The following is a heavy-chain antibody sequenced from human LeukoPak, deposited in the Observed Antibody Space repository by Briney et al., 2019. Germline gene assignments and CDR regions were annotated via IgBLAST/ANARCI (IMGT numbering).Heavy chain of an antibody. CDR1: GGSISSSNW. D-gene: IGHD3-22*01. J-gene: IGHJ4*02. CDR3: ARTGLDSSGHYLDY. Sequence: PSETLSLTCAVSGGSISSSNWWSWVRQPPGKGLEWIGEIYHSGSTNYNPSLKSRVTISVDKSKNQFSLKLSSVTAADTAVYYCARTGLDSSGHYLDYWGQGTLVTVSS. CDR2: IYHSGST. V-gene: IGHV4-4*02.